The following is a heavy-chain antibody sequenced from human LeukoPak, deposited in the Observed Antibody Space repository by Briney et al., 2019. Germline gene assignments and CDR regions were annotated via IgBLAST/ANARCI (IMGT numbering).Heavy chain of an antibody. J-gene: IGHJ4*02. CDR2: IYYSGST. CDR1: GGSISSSSYY. Sequence: SETLSLTCTVSGGSISSSSYYWGWIRQPPGKGLEWIGSIYYSGSTYYNLSLKSRVTISVDTSKNQFSLKLSSVTAADTAVYYCASGYSYGYDYWGQGTLVTVSS. D-gene: IGHD5-18*01. V-gene: IGHV4-39*01. CDR3: ASGYSYGYDY.